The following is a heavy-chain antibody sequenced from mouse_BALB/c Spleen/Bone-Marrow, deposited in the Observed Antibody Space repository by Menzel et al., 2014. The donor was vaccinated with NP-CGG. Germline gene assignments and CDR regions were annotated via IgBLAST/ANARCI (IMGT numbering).Heavy chain of an antibody. V-gene: IGHV3-2*02. D-gene: IGHD2-4*01. J-gene: IGHJ2*01. CDR3: ARYDYDVGYFDY. Sequence: EVQLVESGPGLVKPPQSLSLICTVTGYSITSDYAWNWIRQFPGNKLEWMGYISYSGSTSYNPSLKSRISITRDTSKNQFFLQLNSVTTEDTATYYCARYDYDVGYFDYWGQGTTLTVSS. CDR2: ISYSGST. CDR1: GYSITSDYA.